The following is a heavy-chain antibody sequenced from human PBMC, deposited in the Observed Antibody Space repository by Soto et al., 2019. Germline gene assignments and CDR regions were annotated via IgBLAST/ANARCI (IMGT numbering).Heavy chain of an antibody. CDR1: GFTFSSYS. V-gene: IGHV3-21*01. CDR3: AREYYYGSGSYSGFYYYGMDV. CDR2: ISSSSSYI. J-gene: IGHJ6*02. Sequence: GGSLRLSCAASGFTFSSYSMNWVRQAPGKGLEWVSSISSSSSYIYYADSVKGRFTISRDNAKNSLYLQMNSLRAEDTAVYYCAREYYYGSGSYSGFYYYGMDVWGQGT. D-gene: IGHD3-10*01.